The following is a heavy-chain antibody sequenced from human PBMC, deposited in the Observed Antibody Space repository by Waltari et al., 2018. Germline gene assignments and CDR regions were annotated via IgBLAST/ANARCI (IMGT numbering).Heavy chain of an antibody. Sequence: EVKVVESGGGLVQPGRSLRLSCTGSGFSFDNFAMHWVRQAPGKGLEWVSRISWDSRAIGYADSVKGRFTISRDNARNSVYLQMNSLRSEDMALYYCAKGVSSWYSFGMDVWGQGTTVTVSS. V-gene: IGHV3-9*03. D-gene: IGHD6-13*01. J-gene: IGHJ6*02. CDR2: ISWDSRAI. CDR1: GFSFDNFA. CDR3: AKGVSSWYSFGMDV.